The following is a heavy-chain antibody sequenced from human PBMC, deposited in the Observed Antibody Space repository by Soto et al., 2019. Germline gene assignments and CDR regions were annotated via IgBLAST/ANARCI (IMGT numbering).Heavy chain of an antibody. D-gene: IGHD1-26*01. CDR1: GYAFSSYA. Sequence: ASVKVSCKAAGYAFSSYAIHWVRQAPGQGLEWMGWINAGNGNTKYSRKFQGRLTITSDTSASTAYMELNSLRSEDTAVYYCARVDGTYWGQGTLVTVSS. V-gene: IGHV1-3*01. CDR3: ARVDGTY. CDR2: INAGNGNT. J-gene: IGHJ4*02.